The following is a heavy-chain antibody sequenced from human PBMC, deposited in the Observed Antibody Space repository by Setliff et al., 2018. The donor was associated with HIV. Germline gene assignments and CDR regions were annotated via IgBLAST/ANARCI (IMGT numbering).Heavy chain of an antibody. CDR3: ARDRVVGATLDPLDL. V-gene: IGHV3-11*04. CDR2: ISSSGRTI. D-gene: IGHD1-26*01. CDR1: GFRFSDYY. Sequence: LRLSCAASGFRFSDYYMNWIRQAPGKGLEWISSISSSGRTIKYADSVKGRFTISRDNAKRSLYLQMNSLRAEDTAVYYCARDRVVGATLDPLDLWGQGTMVTVSS. J-gene: IGHJ3*01.